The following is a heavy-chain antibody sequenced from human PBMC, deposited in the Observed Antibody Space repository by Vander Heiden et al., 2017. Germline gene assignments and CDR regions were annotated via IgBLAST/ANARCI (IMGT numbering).Heavy chain of an antibody. CDR2: ISGSGGST. D-gene: IGHD6-19*01. V-gene: IGHV3-23*01. CDR3: AKETRAVAASFDY. CDR1: GFTFSSYA. Sequence: EAQLLESGGGLVQPGGSLRLSSAASGFTFSSYAMSWVRQAPGKGLEWVSAISGSGGSTYYADAVKGRFTISRDNSKNTMYLQMKRMRAEDTAVYYFAKETRAVAASFDYWGQGTLVTVYS. J-gene: IGHJ4*02.